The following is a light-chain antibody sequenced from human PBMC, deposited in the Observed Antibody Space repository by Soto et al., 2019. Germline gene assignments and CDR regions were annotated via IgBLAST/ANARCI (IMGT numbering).Light chain of an antibody. V-gene: IGKV3D-20*02. CDR2: GAS. J-gene: IGKJ1*01. Sequence: EICFTQSPGTLSLSPGEKATLSCRASQSVSSSYLAWYQQKPGQAPRLLIYGASSRATGIPDRFSGSGSGTDFTLTISRLEPEDFAVYYCQQRSNPFGQGTKVDIK. CDR1: QSVSSSY. CDR3: QQRSNP.